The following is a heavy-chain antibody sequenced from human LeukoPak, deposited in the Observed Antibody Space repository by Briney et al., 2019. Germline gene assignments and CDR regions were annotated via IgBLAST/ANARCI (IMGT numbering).Heavy chain of an antibody. J-gene: IGHJ4*02. CDR2: ISAYNGNT. V-gene: IGHV1-18*01. CDR3: ARDSGFFGVVIIGGKFDY. CDR1: GYTFTSYG. Sequence: ASVKVSCKASGYTFTSYGISWVRQAPGQGLEWMGWISAYNGNTNYAQKLQGRVTMTTDTSTSTAYMELRSLRSDDTAVYYCARDSGFFGVVIIGGKFDYWGQGTLVTVSS. D-gene: IGHD3-3*01.